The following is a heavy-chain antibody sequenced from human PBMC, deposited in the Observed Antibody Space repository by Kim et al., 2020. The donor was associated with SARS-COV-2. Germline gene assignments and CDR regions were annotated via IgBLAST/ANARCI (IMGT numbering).Heavy chain of an antibody. CDR3: ARDSPNPLTTVTTPAFDY. CDR2: ISYDGSNK. V-gene: IGHV3-30-3*01. CDR1: GFTFSSYA. J-gene: IGHJ4*02. Sequence: GGSLRLSCAASGFTFSSYAMHWVRQAPGKGLEWVAVISYDGSNKYYADSVKGRFTISRDNSKNTLYLQMNSLRAEDTAVYYCARDSPNPLTTVTTPAFDYWGQGTLVTVSS. D-gene: IGHD4-4*01.